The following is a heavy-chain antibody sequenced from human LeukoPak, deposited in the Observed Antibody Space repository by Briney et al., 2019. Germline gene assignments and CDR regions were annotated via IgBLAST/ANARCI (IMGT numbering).Heavy chain of an antibody. CDR1: GGSISSGSYY. CDR2: IHTSGST. CDR3: ARDGVEYSSSSEDY. Sequence: SQTLSLTCTVSGGSISSGSYYWSWIRQPAGKGLEWIGRIHTSGSTNYNPSLKSRVTISVDTSKNQFSLKLSSVTAADTAVYYCARDGVEYSSSSEDYWGQGTLVTVSS. V-gene: IGHV4-61*02. D-gene: IGHD6-6*01. J-gene: IGHJ4*02.